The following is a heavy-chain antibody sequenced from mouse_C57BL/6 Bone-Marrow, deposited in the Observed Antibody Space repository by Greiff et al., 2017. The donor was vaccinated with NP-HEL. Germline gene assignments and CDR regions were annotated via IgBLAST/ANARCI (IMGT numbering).Heavy chain of an antibody. D-gene: IGHD1-1*01. Sequence: QVQLQQPGAELVKPGASVKLSCKASGYTFTSYWMQWVKQRPGQGLEWIGEIDPSDSYTNYNQKFKGKATLTVDTSSSTAYMQLSSLTSEDSAVYYDERYDYGRSYDFDDWGQGTTLTVTS. V-gene: IGHV1-50*01. CDR3: ERYDYGRSYDFDD. J-gene: IGHJ2*01. CDR1: GYTFTSYW. CDR2: IDPSDSYT.